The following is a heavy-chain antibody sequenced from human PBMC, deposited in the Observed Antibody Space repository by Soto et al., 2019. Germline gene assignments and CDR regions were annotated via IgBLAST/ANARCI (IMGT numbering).Heavy chain of an antibody. Sequence: GGSLRLSCAASGFTFDDYAMHWVRQAPGKGLEWVSGISWNSGSIGYADSVKGRFTISRDNAKNSLYLQMNSLRAEDTALYYCAKSEGSGSFDVEFGRVGAFDIWGQGTMVTVSS. J-gene: IGHJ3*02. CDR2: ISWNSGSI. CDR1: GFTFDDYA. V-gene: IGHV3-9*01. CDR3: AKSEGSGSFDVEFGRVGAFDI. D-gene: IGHD1-26*01.